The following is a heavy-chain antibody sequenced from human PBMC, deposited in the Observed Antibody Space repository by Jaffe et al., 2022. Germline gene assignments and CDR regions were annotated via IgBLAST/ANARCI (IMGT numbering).Heavy chain of an antibody. V-gene: IGHV4-38-2*01. J-gene: IGHJ5*02. CDR3: ARLPPQNDSTWYNWFDP. CDR2: IFRSGST. D-gene: IGHD3-16*01. CDR1: GYSINSEIFY. Sequence: QVQLQESGPGLVKPSETLSLNCDVSGYSINSEIFYWGWNRQSPGKNLEWIGIIFRSGSTHYNPSFQGRVTMTIDPSRNTFSLRLKSVTAADTAVYYCARLPPQNDSTWYNWFDPWGPGTLVTVSS.